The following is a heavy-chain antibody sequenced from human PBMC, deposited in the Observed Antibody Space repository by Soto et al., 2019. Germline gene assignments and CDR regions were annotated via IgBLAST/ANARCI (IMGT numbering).Heavy chain of an antibody. Sequence: PSETLSLTCTVSGGSISSGGYYWSWIRQHPGKGLEWIGYIYYSGSTYYNPSLKSRVTISVDTPKNQFSLKLSSVTAADTAVYYCARAISSGWYGEAFDIWGQGTMVTVSS. CDR2: IYYSGST. CDR3: ARAISSGWYGEAFDI. J-gene: IGHJ3*02. V-gene: IGHV4-31*03. D-gene: IGHD6-19*01. CDR1: GGSISSGGYY.